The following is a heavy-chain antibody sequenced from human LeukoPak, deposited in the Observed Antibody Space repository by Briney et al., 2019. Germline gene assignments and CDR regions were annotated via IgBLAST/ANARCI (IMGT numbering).Heavy chain of an antibody. CDR1: GGSISSGGYY. V-gene: IGHV4-31*03. CDR2: IYYSGST. J-gene: IGHJ6*02. Sequence: SQTLSLTCTVSGGSISSGGYYWSWLRQHPGKGLEWIGYIYYSGSTYYNPSLKSRVTISVDTSKNQFSLKLSSVTAADTAVYYCARVNDLAAAATVWGQGTTVTVSS. CDR3: ARVNDLAAAATV. D-gene: IGHD6-13*01.